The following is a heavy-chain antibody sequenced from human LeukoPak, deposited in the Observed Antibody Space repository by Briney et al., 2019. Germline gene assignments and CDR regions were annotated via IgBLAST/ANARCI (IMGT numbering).Heavy chain of an antibody. CDR1: GGSISSSSYY. CDR3: ARHSYYDFWSGYVAFDI. Sequence: SETQSLTCTVSGGSISSSSYYWGWIRQPPGKGLEWIGSFYYSGNTYYNPSLKSRVTISVDTSKNQFSLKLSSVTAADTAVYYCARHSYYDFWSGYVAFDIWGQGTMVTVSS. J-gene: IGHJ3*02. D-gene: IGHD3-3*01. CDR2: FYYSGNT. V-gene: IGHV4-39*07.